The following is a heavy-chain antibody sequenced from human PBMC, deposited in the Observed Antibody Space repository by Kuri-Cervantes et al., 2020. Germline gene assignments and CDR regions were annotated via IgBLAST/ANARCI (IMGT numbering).Heavy chain of an antibody. Sequence: ETLSLTCAVSGGSISSGGYSWSWVRRAPGKGLEWVSAISGSGGTTYYADSVKGRFTISRDNSKNTLYLQMNSLRAEDTAVYYCANNKGYSSGWGQGTLVTVSS. CDR3: ANNKGYSSG. CDR2: ISGSGGTT. CDR1: GGSISSGGYS. J-gene: IGHJ4*02. V-gene: IGHV3-23*01. D-gene: IGHD6-19*01.